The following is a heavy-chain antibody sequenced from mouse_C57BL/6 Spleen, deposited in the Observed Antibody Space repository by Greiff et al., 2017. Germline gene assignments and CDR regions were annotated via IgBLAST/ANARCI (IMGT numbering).Heavy chain of an antibody. V-gene: IGHV5-6*01. CDR1: GFTFSSYG. J-gene: IGHJ2*01. D-gene: IGHD1-1*01. CDR2: ISSGGSYT. Sequence: EVQVVESGGDLVKPGGSLKLSCAASGFTFSSYGMSWVRQTPDKRLEWVATISSGGSYTYYPDSVKGRFTISRDNAKNTLYLQMSSLKSEDTAMYYCARKTYGSTIDYWGQGTTLTVSS. CDR3: ARKTYGSTIDY.